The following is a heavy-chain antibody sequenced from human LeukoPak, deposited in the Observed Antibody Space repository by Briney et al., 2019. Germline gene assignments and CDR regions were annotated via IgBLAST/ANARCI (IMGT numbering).Heavy chain of an antibody. Sequence: PSGTLSLTCAVYGGSFSGYYWSWIRQPPGKGLGWIGEINHSGSTNYNPSLKSRVTISVDTSKNQFSLKLSSVTAADTAVYYCARGGPYCSSTSCHDTSYYYGMDVWGQGTTVTVSS. V-gene: IGHV4-34*01. J-gene: IGHJ6*02. CDR3: ARGGPYCSSTSCHDTSYYYGMDV. D-gene: IGHD2-2*01. CDR1: GGSFSGYY. CDR2: INHSGST.